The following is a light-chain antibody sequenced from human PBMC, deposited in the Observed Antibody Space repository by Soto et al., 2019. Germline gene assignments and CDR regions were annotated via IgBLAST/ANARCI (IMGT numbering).Light chain of an antibody. CDR3: QQYNNWPLIT. CDR1: QSFNSIY. CDR2: GAS. J-gene: IGKJ5*01. V-gene: IGKV3-20*01. Sequence: IVLTQYPVTLSFAPREIATLSCRAIQSFNSIYLAWYQQKPGQAPRLLIYGASRRATGIPDRFSGSGSGTDFTLTISRLEPEDFAVYYCQQYNNWPLITFGQGTRLEI.